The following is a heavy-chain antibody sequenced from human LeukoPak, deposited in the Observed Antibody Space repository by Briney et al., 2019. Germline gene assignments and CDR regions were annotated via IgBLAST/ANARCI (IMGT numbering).Heavy chain of an antibody. CDR1: LDSTTSNF. J-gene: IGHJ4*02. D-gene: IGHD2-2*01. CDR3: AREMRIAAMPFDY. CDR2: IHRSGSP. V-gene: IGHV4-4*02. Sequence: SETLSLTCTVSLDSTTSNFWSWVRQPPGKGLEWIGEIHRSGSPNYNPSLQSRVTISIDRSRNQIVLELSSVTAADTAVYYCAREMRIAAMPFDYWGQGTLVTVSS.